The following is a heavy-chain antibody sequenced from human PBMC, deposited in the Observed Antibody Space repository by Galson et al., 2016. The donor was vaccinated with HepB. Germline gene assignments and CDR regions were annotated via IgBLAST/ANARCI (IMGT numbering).Heavy chain of an antibody. V-gene: IGHV3-23*01. D-gene: IGHD4-17*01. CDR3: ARRYGDYSYG. CDR2: ISTGGGGT. CDR1: GFIFTNYA. J-gene: IGHJ1*01. Sequence: SLILSCAASGFIFTNYAMSWVRQAPGKGLEWVSAISTGGGGTYYADSVKGRFTISRDNSKNTLYLQMNSLRAEDTAVYYCARRYGDYSYGWGQGTLVTVSS.